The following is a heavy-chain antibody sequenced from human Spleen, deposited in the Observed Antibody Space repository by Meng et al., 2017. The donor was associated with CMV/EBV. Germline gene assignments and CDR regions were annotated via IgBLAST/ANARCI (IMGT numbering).Heavy chain of an antibody. Sequence: TFSSYAISWGRQAPGQGLEWMGGIIPIFGTANYAQKFQGRVTITTDESTSTAYMELSSLRSEDTAAYYCAREGIAAAGKRRGYNWFDPWGQGTLVTVSS. J-gene: IGHJ5*02. CDR3: AREGIAAAGKRRGYNWFDP. D-gene: IGHD6-13*01. CDR1: TFSSYA. V-gene: IGHV1-69*05. CDR2: IIPIFGTA.